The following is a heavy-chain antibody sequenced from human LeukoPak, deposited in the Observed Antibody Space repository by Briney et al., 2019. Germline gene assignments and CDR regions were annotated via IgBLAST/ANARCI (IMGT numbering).Heavy chain of an antibody. J-gene: IGHJ4*02. CDR3: ARDLDYYNSSGYLDY. CDR1: GFTFSSYS. CDR2: ISSSSYI. V-gene: IGHV3-21*01. Sequence: GGSLRLSCAASGFTFSSYSMNWVRQAPGKGLEWVSSISSSSYIYYADSVKGRFTISRDNAKNSLYLQMNSLRAEDTAVYYCARDLDYYNSSGYLDYWGQGTLVTVSS. D-gene: IGHD3-22*01.